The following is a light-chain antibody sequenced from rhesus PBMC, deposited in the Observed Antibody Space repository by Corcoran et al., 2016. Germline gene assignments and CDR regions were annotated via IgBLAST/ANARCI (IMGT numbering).Light chain of an antibody. CDR3: QQSSNLFT. J-gene: IGKJ3*01. V-gene: IGKV1-74*01. CDR2: KAS. CDR1: ENANNH. Sequence: DIQMTQSPSSLSASVGDRVTITCRTRENANNHLNWYQQKPGKAPKLLIYKASTWQRGVPSRFSGSGSGTDYTFTISSLQYEDVATYCCQQSSNLFTFGPGTKLDIK.